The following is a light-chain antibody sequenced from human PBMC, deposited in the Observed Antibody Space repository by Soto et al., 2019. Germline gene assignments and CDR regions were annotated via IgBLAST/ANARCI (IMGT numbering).Light chain of an antibody. CDR2: RDG. J-gene: IGLJ3*02. CDR3: AVWDASLTGWV. Sequence: QSALTQPPSASGTPGQSLTISCAGSSSNIGSNYVYWYQHLPGTAPKLLIFRDGQRPSGVPDRFFGSKSGTSASLAISGLRYEDEAHYYCAVWDASLTGWVFGGGTKLTVL. CDR1: SSNIGSNY. V-gene: IGLV1-47*01.